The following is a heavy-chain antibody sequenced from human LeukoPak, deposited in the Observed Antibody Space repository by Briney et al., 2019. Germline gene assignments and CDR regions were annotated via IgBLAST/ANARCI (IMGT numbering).Heavy chain of an antibody. CDR2: ISSSSPYI. D-gene: IGHD4-17*01. CDR1: GFTFSDYS. V-gene: IGHV3-21*04. Sequence: PGGSLRLSCAASGFTFSDYSMNWVRQAPGKGLEWVASISSSSPYIYYTDSVKGRFTISRDNAKNSLYLQMNSLRAEDTALYYCARMNGDHVGFDYWGQGTLVTVSS. J-gene: IGHJ4*02. CDR3: ARMNGDHVGFDY.